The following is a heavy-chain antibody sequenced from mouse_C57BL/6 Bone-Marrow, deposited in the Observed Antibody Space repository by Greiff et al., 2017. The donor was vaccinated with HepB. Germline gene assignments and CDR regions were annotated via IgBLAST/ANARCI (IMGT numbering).Heavy chain of an antibody. J-gene: IGHJ1*03. D-gene: IGHD1-1*01. V-gene: IGHV1-7*01. CDR2: INPSSGYT. Sequence: QVQLKESGAELVKPGASVKLSCKASGYTFTSYWMHWVKQRPGQGLEWIGYINPSSGYTKYNQKFKDKATLTVDKSSSTAYMQLSSLTYEDSAVYYCAVIAKGWYFDVWGTGTTVTVSS. CDR3: AVIAKGWYFDV. CDR1: GYTFTSYW.